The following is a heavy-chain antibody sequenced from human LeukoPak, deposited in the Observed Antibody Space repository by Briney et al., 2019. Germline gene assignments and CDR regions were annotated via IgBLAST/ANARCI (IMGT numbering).Heavy chain of an antibody. CDR2: MSGRSVST. J-gene: IGHJ4*02. CDR3: GKDCYGRNCYIDY. V-gene: IGHV3-23*01. D-gene: IGHD4/OR15-4a*01. CDR1: GFTFSNYA. Sequence: GGSLRLSSAASGFTFSNYAMSWVSHAPGEGLEWVSGMSGRSVSTYYVDCVKGRFTISSDNPKNTLHLQMNSLRAEDTAIYYCGKDCYGRNCYIDYWGQGTLVTVAS.